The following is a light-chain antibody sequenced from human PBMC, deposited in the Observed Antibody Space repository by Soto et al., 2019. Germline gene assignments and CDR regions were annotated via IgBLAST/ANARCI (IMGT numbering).Light chain of an antibody. J-gene: IGLJ1*01. CDR3: SSYTSSSTLLYV. V-gene: IGLV2-14*01. CDR2: DVS. CDR1: SIDVGGYNY. Sequence: QSALTQPASVSGSPGQSITISCTGTSIDVGGYNYVSWYQQHPGKAPKLMIYDVSNRPSGVSNRFSGSKSGNTASLTISGLQAEDEADYYCSSYTSSSTLLYVFGTGTKLTV.